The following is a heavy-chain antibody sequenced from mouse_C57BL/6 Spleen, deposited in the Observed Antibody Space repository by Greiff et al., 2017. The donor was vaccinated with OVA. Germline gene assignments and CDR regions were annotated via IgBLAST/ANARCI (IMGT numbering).Heavy chain of an antibody. V-gene: IGHV14-4*01. CDR1: GFNFKDDY. D-gene: IGHD2-10*01. CDR3: TPLLLGY. J-gene: IGHJ2*01. CDR2: IDPENGDT. Sequence: VQLQQPGAELVRPGASVKLSCTASGFNFKDDYMHWVKQRPEQGLEWIGCIDPENGDTEYASKFQGKATITADTSSNTAYLQLSSLTSEDTAVYYCTPLLLGYWGQGTTLTVSS.